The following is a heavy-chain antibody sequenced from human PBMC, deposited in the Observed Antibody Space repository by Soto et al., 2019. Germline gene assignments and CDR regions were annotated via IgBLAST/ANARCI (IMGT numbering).Heavy chain of an antibody. Sequence: QVQLVQSGAEVKKPGASVKVSCKASGYTFTSYAISWVRQAPGQGLEWMGWIIAYNGNTEYAQKLQGRVTMTTDTSPSTAVMELRSLRSDYTAVYYCARDAPRADYWGQGTLVTVSS. CDR3: ARDAPRADY. V-gene: IGHV1-18*01. CDR1: GYTFTSYA. CDR2: IIAYNGNT. J-gene: IGHJ4*02.